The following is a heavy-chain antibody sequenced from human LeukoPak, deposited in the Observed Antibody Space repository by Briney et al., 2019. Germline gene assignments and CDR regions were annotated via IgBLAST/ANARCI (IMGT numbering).Heavy chain of an antibody. CDR3: ARDGYDILTGPICGMDV. V-gene: IGHV3-21*01. J-gene: IGHJ6*02. CDR2: ISSSSSYI. CDR1: GFTFSSYS. D-gene: IGHD3-9*01. Sequence: GGSLRLSCAASGFTFSSYSMNWVRQAPGKGLEWVSSISSSSSYIYYADSVKGRFTISRDNAKNSLYLQMNSLRAEDTAVYYCARDGYDILTGPICGMDVWGQGTTVTVSS.